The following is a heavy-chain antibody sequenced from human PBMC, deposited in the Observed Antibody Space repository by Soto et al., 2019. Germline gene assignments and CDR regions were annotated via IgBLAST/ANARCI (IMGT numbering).Heavy chain of an antibody. CDR1: GFTFSSYA. V-gene: IGHV3-23*01. Sequence: GGSLRLSCAASGFTFSSYAMSWVRQAPGKGLEWVSAISGSGGSTYYADSVKGRFTISRDNSKNTLYLQMNSLRAEDTAVYYCAKVPLLWFGESRLNGMDVWGQGTTVTVS. CDR3: AKVPLLWFGESRLNGMDV. CDR2: ISGSGGST. D-gene: IGHD3-10*01. J-gene: IGHJ6*02.